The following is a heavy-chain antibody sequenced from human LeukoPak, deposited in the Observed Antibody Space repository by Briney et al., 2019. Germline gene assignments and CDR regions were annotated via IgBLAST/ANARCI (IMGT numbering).Heavy chain of an antibody. CDR2: IYSIGNT. V-gene: IGHV3-53*01. CDR1: GLTVSSNY. D-gene: IGHD1-14*01. J-gene: IGHJ4*02. Sequence: PGGSLRPSCAVSGLTVSSNYMSWVRQAPGKGLEWVSVIYSIGNTYYADSVKGRFTISRGTSKNTVYLQMNSLRAEGTAVYYCARAGMRRPYDYWGQGALVTVSS. CDR3: ARAGMRRPYDY.